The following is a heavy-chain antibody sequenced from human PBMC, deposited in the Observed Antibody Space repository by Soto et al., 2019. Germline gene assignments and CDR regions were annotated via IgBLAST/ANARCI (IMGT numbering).Heavy chain of an antibody. Sequence: QVQLVQSGAEVKEPGASVRVSCKASGYTFINYDISWVRQATGQGLEWMGWRNPGSGKTGYANKFQGRVTMTRDASTSTAHLELSSLTSEDTAVYHCARMASFGTLNWFDPWGQGTLVTVSS. J-gene: IGHJ5*02. D-gene: IGHD3-16*01. V-gene: IGHV1-8*02. CDR2: RNPGSGKT. CDR1: GYTFINYD. CDR3: ARMASFGTLNWFDP.